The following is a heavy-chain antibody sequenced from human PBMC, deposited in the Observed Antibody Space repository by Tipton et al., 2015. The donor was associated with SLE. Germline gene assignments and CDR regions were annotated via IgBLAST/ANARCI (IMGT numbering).Heavy chain of an antibody. D-gene: IGHD3-10*01. CDR1: GFTFTKAW. CDR3: AREGITMVQGVTDY. J-gene: IGHJ4*02. Sequence: SLRLSCAASGFTFTKAWMNWVRQAPGKGLEWVANIKQDGSEKYYVDSVKGRFTISRDNAKNSLYLQMNSLRAEDTAVYYCAREGITMVQGVTDYWGQGTLVTVSS. CDR2: IKQDGSEK. V-gene: IGHV3-7*01.